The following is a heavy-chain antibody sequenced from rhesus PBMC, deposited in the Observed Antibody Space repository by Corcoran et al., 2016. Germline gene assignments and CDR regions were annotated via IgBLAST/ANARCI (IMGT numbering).Heavy chain of an antibody. CDR3: ARATSCYFDY. J-gene: IGHJ4*01. Sequence: QLQLQESGPGLVKPSETLSLTCAVSGGSISSNWWSWIRQPPGKGLEWIVRISGRGGRTSYNPSLKSRVTISTDTSKNQLSLKRISVTAADTAVYYCARATSCYFDYWGQGVLVTVSS. CDR1: GGSISSNW. V-gene: IGHV4-173*01. D-gene: IGHD1-1*01. CDR2: ISGRGGRT.